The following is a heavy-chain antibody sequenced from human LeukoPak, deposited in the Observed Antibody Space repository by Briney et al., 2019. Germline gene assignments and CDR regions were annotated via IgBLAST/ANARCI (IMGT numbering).Heavy chain of an antibody. CDR2: ISGSGGST. CDR3: AKARSSTVTTSFDY. V-gene: IGHV3-23*01. J-gene: IGHJ4*02. CDR1: GFTFSSFA. D-gene: IGHD4-17*01. Sequence: GGSLRLSCAASGFTFSSFAMTWVRQAPGEGLEWVSTISGSGGSTYYADSVKGRFTISRDNSKNTLYLQLNSLRAEDTAVYYCAKARSSTVTTSFDYWGQGTLVTVSS.